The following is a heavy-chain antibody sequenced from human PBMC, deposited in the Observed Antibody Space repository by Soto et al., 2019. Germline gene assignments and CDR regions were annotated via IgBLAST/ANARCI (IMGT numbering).Heavy chain of an antibody. D-gene: IGHD3-9*01. CDR3: AKDPTDEILTGYFTYFDY. CDR1: GFTFSSYA. CDR2: ISGSGGST. J-gene: IGHJ4*02. Sequence: EVQLLESGGGLVQPGGSLRLSCAASGFTFSSYAMSWVRQAPGKGLEWVSAISGSGGSTYYADSVKGRFTISRDNSKNTLYLQMNSLRAEDTAVYYCAKDPTDEILTGYFTYFDYWGKGTLVTVSS. V-gene: IGHV3-23*01.